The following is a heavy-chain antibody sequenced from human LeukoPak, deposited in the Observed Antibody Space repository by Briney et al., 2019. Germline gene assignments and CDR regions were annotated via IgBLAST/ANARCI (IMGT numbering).Heavy chain of an antibody. D-gene: IGHD3-10*01. V-gene: IGHV3-20*04. CDR1: GFTFDDYG. CDR3: ARALWFGELLYPFDY. J-gene: IGHJ4*02. Sequence: GGSLRLSCAASGFTFDDYGMSWVRQAPGKGLVWFSGINWNGGSTGYADSVKGRFTISRDNSKNTLYLQMNSLRAEDTAVYYCARALWFGELLYPFDYWGQGTLVTVSS. CDR2: INWNGGST.